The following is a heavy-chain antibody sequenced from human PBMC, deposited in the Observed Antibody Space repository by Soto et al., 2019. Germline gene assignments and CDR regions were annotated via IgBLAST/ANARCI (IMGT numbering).Heavy chain of an antibody. V-gene: IGHV2-5*02. D-gene: IGHD4-17*01. CDR2: IYWDDDK. CDR3: AQRYGDPLGSHFDY. CDR1: GFSLSTSGVG. J-gene: IGHJ4*02. Sequence: QITLKESGPTLVKPTQTLTLTCTFSGFSLSTSGVGVGWIRQPPGKALEWLALIYWDDDKRYSPSLKSRLTITKDTSKNHVVLTMTNMDPVDTATYYCAQRYGDPLGSHFDYWGQGTLVTVSS.